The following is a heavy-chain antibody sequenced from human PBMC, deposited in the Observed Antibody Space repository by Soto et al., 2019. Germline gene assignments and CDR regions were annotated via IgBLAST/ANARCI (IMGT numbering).Heavy chain of an antibody. V-gene: IGHV1-18*01. J-gene: IGHJ6*02. CDR2: ISAYNGNT. CDR3: ARDLGVLLWFGELLESAFIYGMDV. Sequence: ASVKVSCKASGYTFTSYGISWVRQAPGQGLEWMGWISAYNGNTNYAQKLQGRVTMTTDTSTSTAYMELRSLRSDDTAVYYCARDLGVLLWFGELLESAFIYGMDVWGQGTTVTVSS. CDR1: GYTFTSYG. D-gene: IGHD3-10*01.